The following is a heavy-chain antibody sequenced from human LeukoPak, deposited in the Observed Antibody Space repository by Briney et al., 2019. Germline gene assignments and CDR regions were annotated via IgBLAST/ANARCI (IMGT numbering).Heavy chain of an antibody. Sequence: GGSLRLSCAASGFTFSRDGMHWVRQAPGKGLEWVAVISYDGSNKYYADSLKGRFTISRDNSKNTLYLQMNSLRADDTAVYYCATEGLRWLDYWGQGTLVTVSS. V-gene: IGHV3-30*03. CDR3: ATEGLRWLDY. CDR2: ISYDGSNK. CDR1: GFTFSRDG. D-gene: IGHD4-23*01. J-gene: IGHJ4*02.